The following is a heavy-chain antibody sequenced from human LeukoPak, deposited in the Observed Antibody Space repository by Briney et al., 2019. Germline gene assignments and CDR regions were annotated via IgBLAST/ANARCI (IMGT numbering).Heavy chain of an antibody. V-gene: IGHV3-72*01. CDR1: GFTFSDYY. CDR3: GRGASDSGYWYFDL. CDR2: SRNKARSYTT. D-gene: IGHD1-26*01. J-gene: IGHJ2*01. Sequence: GGSLRLSCAASGFTFSDYYMDWVRQAPGKGLEWVARSRNKARSYTTEYAASVEGRFTISRDDSKNSLYLQMSSLQTEDTAVYYCGRGASDSGYWYFDLWGRGTLVTVSS.